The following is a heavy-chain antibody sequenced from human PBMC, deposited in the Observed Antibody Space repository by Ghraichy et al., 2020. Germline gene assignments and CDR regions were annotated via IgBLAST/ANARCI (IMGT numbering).Heavy chain of an antibody. Sequence: GGSLRLSCAASGFTFSSYGMHWVRQAPGKGLEWVAVIWYDGSNKYYADSVKGRLTISRDNSKNTLYLQMNSLRAEDTAVYYCARDLLDIVVVVAANEGAFDIWGQGTMVTVSS. D-gene: IGHD2-15*01. J-gene: IGHJ3*02. CDR3: ARDLLDIVVVVAANEGAFDI. CDR2: IWYDGSNK. CDR1: GFTFSSYG. V-gene: IGHV3-33*01.